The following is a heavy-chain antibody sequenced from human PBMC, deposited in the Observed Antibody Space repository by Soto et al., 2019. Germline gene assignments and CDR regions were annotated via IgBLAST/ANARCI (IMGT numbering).Heavy chain of an antibody. D-gene: IGHD2-2*01. CDR2: IIPIPGTA. J-gene: IGHJ6*02. CDR3: ARSQGSSTSLEIYYYYYYGMDV. Sequence: QVQLVQSGAEVKKPGSSVKVSCKASGGTFGSYAISWVRQAPGQGLEWMGGIIPIPGTANYAQKLQGRVTIATDESTSTAYMELRSLRSEDTAVYYCARSQGSSTSLEIYYYYYYGMDVWGQGTTVTVSS. V-gene: IGHV1-69*01. CDR1: GGTFGSYA.